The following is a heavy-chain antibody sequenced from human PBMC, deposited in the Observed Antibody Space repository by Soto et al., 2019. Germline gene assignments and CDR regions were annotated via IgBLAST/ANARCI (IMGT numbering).Heavy chain of an antibody. J-gene: IGHJ6*02. D-gene: IGHD4-4*01. CDR3: ARGAPDAYSNYEYYYYGMDV. Sequence: QVQLVESGGGVVQPGRSLRLSCAASGFTFSSYAMHWVRQAPGKGLEWVAVISYDGSNKYYADSVKGRFTISRDNSKNTLYLQMNSLRAEDTAVYYCARGAPDAYSNYEYYYYGMDVWGQGTTVTVSS. CDR1: GFTFSSYA. CDR2: ISYDGSNK. V-gene: IGHV3-30-3*01.